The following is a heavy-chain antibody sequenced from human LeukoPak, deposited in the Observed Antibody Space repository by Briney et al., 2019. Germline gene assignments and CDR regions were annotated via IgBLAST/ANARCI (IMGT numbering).Heavy chain of an antibody. CDR1: GYTFTNHG. CDR3: ARDLHLVEPLVNFDY. J-gene: IGHJ4*02. CDR2: ISADNGNT. D-gene: IGHD2-2*01. V-gene: IGHV1-18*01. Sequence: ASVKVSCKDFGYTFTNHGISWLRQAPGQGLEWMGWISADNGNTNYAQKFRGRVTMTTDTSTNTAYMEMRSLRSDDTAVYYCARDLHLVEPLVNFDYWGQGTLVTVSA.